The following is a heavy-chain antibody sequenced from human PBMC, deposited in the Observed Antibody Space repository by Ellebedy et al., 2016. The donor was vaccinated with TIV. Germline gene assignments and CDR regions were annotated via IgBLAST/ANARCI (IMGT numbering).Heavy chain of an antibody. CDR3: ARDRGYLDD. J-gene: IGHJ4*02. CDR1: GFTFSNFG. Sequence: PGGSLRLSCAASGFTFSNFGMHWVPQAPGKGLEWVAFIRYDGSNKYYADSVKGRFTISRDNSKNTLYLQMNSLRAEDTAMYYCARDRGYLDDWGQGTLVTVSS. V-gene: IGHV3-30*02. CDR2: IRYDGSNK.